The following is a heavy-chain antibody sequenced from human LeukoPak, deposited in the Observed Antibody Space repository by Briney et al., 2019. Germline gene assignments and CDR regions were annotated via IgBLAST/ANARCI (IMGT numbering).Heavy chain of an antibody. CDR2: ISSSGGNT. D-gene: IGHD5-24*01. V-gene: IGHV3-23*01. Sequence: PGGSLRLSCAASGFSFSDYAMSWVRQAPGKGLEWVSGISSSGGNTYYVGSVKGRFTVSRDNSKNTLYLQMNSLRAEDTAVYYCAEGGYNQDFDYWGQGTLVTVSS. J-gene: IGHJ4*02. CDR1: GFSFSDYA. CDR3: AEGGYNQDFDY.